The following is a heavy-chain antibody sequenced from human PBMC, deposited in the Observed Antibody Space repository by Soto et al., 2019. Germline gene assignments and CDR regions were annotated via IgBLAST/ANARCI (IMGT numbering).Heavy chain of an antibody. Sequence: PGGSLRLSCEASGFTLSSYAMSWVRQAPGKGLEWVSTISASGTNTHYADSVKGRFTISRDNSMNTLYVQMNGLRAEDTAVYYCAKMRELAAAGPFDYWGQGNLVTVSS. CDR1: GFTLSSYA. CDR2: ISASGTNT. D-gene: IGHD6-13*01. J-gene: IGHJ4*02. CDR3: AKMRELAAAGPFDY. V-gene: IGHV3-23*01.